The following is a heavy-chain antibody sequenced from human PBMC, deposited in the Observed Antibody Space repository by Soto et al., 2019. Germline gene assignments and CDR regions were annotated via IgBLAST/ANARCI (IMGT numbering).Heavy chain of an antibody. CDR1: GYTFTSYA. Sequence: RASVKVSCKASGYTFTSYAMHWVRQAPGQRLEWMGWINAGNGNTKYSQKFQGRVTITRDTSASTAYMELSSLRSEDTAVYYCAREVVVTSCMDVWGQGTTVTVSS. D-gene: IGHD3-22*01. CDR3: AREVVVTSCMDV. CDR2: INAGNGNT. J-gene: IGHJ6*02. V-gene: IGHV1-3*01.